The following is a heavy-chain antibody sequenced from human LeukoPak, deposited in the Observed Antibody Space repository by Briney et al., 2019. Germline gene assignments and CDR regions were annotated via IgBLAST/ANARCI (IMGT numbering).Heavy chain of an antibody. D-gene: IGHD6-13*01. Sequence: GASVKVSCKASGGTFSSYAISWVRQAPGQGLEWMGGIIPIFGTANYAQKFQGRVTITADESTSIAYLELSSLRSDDTAVYYCARDGYSSSQNWFDPWGQGTLVTVSS. V-gene: IGHV1-69*13. CDR3: ARDGYSSSQNWFDP. CDR2: IIPIFGTA. J-gene: IGHJ5*02. CDR1: GGTFSSYA.